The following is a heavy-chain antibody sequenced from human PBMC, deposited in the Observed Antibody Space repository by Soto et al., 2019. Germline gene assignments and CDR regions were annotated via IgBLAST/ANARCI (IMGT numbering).Heavy chain of an antibody. CDR1: GFSVSDYA. CDR2: LSGSETM. Sequence: PGGSLRLSCAASGFSVSDYAIAWVRQAPGKGLEWVSSLSGSETMRQADSVKGRFTISRDNSKNTVYLQMNNLRVEDTALYYCTKSPRVATVFRWGRDPWGQGTLGTFSS. CDR3: TKSPRVATVFRWGRDP. J-gene: IGHJ5*02. D-gene: IGHD5-12*01. V-gene: IGHV3-23*01.